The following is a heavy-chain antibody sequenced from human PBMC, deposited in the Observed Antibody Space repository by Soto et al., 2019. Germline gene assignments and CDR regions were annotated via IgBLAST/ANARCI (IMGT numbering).Heavy chain of an antibody. V-gene: IGHV4-59*01. CDR3: ARSRGGYKSDYGMDV. CDR1: GGSISSYY. J-gene: IGHJ6*02. Sequence: SETLSLTCTVSGGSISSYYWSWIRQPPGKGLEWIGYIYYSGSTNYNPSLKSRVTISVDTSKNQFSLKLSSVTAADTAVYYCARSRGGYKSDYGMDVWGQGTTVTVSS. D-gene: IGHD5-12*01. CDR2: IYYSGST.